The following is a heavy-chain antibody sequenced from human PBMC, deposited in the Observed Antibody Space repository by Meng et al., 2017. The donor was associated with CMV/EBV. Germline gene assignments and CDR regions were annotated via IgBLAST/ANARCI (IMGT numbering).Heavy chain of an antibody. CDR3: AREWNRRPRITIFGVVIGGVWFDP. CDR2: IISSGSTI. V-gene: IGHV3-11*01. Sequence: GESLKISCAASGFTFSDYYMSWIRQAPGKGLEWVSYIISSGSTIYYADSVKGRFTISRDNAKNSLYLQMNSLRAEDTAVYYCAREWNRRPRITIFGVVIGGVWFDPWGQGTLVTVSS. CDR1: GFTFSDYY. D-gene: IGHD3-3*01. J-gene: IGHJ5*02.